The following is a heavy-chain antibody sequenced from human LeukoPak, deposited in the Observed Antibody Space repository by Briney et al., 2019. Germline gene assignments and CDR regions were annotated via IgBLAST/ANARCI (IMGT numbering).Heavy chain of an antibody. V-gene: IGHV3-7*01. CDR2: IKQDGSEK. D-gene: IGHD3-10*01. CDR3: ARISTPYGSGSYYNSDY. CDR1: GFTFSSYW. Sequence: PGGSLRLSCAASGFTFSSYWMSWVRQAPGKGLEWVANIKQDGSEKYYVDSVKGRFTISRDNAKNSLYLQMNSLRAEDTAVYYCARISTPYGSGSYYNSDYWGQGTLVTVSS. J-gene: IGHJ4*02.